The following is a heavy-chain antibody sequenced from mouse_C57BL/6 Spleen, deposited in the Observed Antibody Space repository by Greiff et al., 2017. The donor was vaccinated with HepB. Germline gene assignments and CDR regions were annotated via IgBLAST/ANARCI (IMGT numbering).Heavy chain of an antibody. D-gene: IGHD2-4*01. CDR2: ISSGGSYT. CDR1: GFTFSSYG. J-gene: IGHJ3*01. Sequence: EVKLQESGGDLVKPGGSLKLSCAASGFTFSSYGMSWVRQTPDKRLEWVATISSGGSYTYYPDSVKGRFTISRDNAKNTLYLQMSSLKSEDTAMYYCARPYDYDGGFAYWGQGTLVTVSA. V-gene: IGHV5-6*01. CDR3: ARPYDYDGGFAY.